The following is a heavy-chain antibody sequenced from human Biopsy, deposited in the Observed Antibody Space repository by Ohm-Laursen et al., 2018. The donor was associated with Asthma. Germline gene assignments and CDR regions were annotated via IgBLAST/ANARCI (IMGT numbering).Heavy chain of an antibody. CDR2: ISSSGSTT. V-gene: IGHV3-11*01. CDR1: GFSFSDYY. D-gene: IGHD3-22*01. CDR3: ARGDSSNWSHYYFDY. J-gene: IGHJ4*02. Sequence: SLRLSCSASGFSFSDYYMTWMRQAPGKGLEWVSSISSSGSTTYPADSVRGRFTISRDYSKNTLYLQMHSLRAEDTAVYYCARGDSSNWSHYYFDYWGQGTLVTVSS.